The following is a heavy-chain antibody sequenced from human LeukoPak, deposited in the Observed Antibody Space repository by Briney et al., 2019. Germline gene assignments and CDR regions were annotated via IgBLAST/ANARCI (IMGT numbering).Heavy chain of an antibody. D-gene: IGHD6-19*01. V-gene: IGHV4-4*09. J-gene: IGHJ4*02. Sequence: SETLSLTCTVSGGSISSYYWSWIRQPPGKGLEWIGYIYTSGSTNYNPSLKSQVTISVDTSKNQLSLKLSSVTAADTAVYYCARGDQPAGYFDYWGQGTLVTVSS. CDR1: GGSISSYY. CDR3: ARGDQPAGYFDY. CDR2: IYTSGST.